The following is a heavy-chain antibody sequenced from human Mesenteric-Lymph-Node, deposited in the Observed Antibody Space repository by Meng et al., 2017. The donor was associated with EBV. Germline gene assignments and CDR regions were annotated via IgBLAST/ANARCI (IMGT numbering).Heavy chain of an antibody. V-gene: IGHV4-4*02. CDR3: AAGGVRGEFDY. CDR1: GGSISSTNW. Sequence: QVRLEGSGPGLEKPSGTPSLTCTVSGGSISSTNWWSWVRQAPGKGLEWIAEISESGNINYNPSLKSRVTTSVDTPKNQFFLKLNSVTAADTAVYYCAAGGVRGEFDYWGQGTLVTVSS. D-gene: IGHD3-10*01. J-gene: IGHJ4*02. CDR2: ISESGNI.